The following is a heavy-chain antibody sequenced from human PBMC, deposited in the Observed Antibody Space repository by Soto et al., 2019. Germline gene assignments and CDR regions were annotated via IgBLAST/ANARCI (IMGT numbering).Heavy chain of an antibody. CDR3: ASQRGDYYGSGSSFDY. CDR2: IYYSGST. CDR1: GGSISSSSYY. Sequence: SETLSLTCTVSGGSISSSSYYWGWIRQPPGKGLEWIGSIYYSGSTYYNPSLKSRVTISVDTSKNQFSLKLSSVTAADTAVYYCASQRGDYYGSGSSFDYWCQGTLVT. J-gene: IGHJ4*02. D-gene: IGHD3-10*01. V-gene: IGHV4-39*01.